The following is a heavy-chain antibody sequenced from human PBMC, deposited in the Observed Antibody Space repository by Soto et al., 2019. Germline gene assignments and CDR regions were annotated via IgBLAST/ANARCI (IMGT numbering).Heavy chain of an antibody. D-gene: IGHD2-2*01. V-gene: IGHV4-31*03. Sequence: QVQLQESGPGLVKPSQTLSLTCTVSGGSISSGGYYWSWIRQHPGKGLEWIGYIYYSGSTYYNPSLKSRVTISVDTSKNQFSLKLSSVTAADTAVYYCARESYCSSTSCLELGYYYYMDVWGKGTTVTVSS. J-gene: IGHJ6*03. CDR1: GGSISSGGYY. CDR2: IYYSGST. CDR3: ARESYCSSTSCLELGYYYYMDV.